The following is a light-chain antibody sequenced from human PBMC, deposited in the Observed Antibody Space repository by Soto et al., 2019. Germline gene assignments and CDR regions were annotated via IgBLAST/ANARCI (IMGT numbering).Light chain of an antibody. CDR1: QSVGSL. CDR3: QQYNEWTIT. V-gene: IGKV3-15*01. J-gene: IGKJ5*01. CDR2: RAS. Sequence: EVEMTQSPATLSLSPGERATLSCRASQSVGSLLAWYQQKPGQAPRLLIYRASTRATGISGRFSGSGSGTEFTLTITSLQYEDFAVYDCQQYNEWTITFCQGTRLEIK.